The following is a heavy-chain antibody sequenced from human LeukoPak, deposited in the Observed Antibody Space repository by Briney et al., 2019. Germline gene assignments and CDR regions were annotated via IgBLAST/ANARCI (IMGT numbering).Heavy chain of an antibody. Sequence: GGSLRLSCAASAFTFSDYHMSWIRQAPGRGLEWVSYISGTSLTIFYADSVKGRFTVSRDNAKNSLYLQMNSLRAEDKAVYYCARMIADRPHYYYYMDVWGTGTTVTVSS. D-gene: IGHD6-6*01. J-gene: IGHJ6*03. CDR3: ARMIADRPHYYYYMDV. CDR2: ISGTSLTI. CDR1: AFTFSDYH. V-gene: IGHV3-11*04.